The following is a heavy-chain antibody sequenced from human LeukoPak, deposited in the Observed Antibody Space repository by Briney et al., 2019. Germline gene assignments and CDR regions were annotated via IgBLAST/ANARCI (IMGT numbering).Heavy chain of an antibody. D-gene: IGHD5-24*01. V-gene: IGHV3-7*04. J-gene: IGHJ4*02. CDR2: IKQDGNKK. CDR1: GFIFSSYS. CDR3: TRVGYIDEGIDY. Sequence: GGSLRLSCAASGFIFSSYSMNWVRQAPGKGLEWVANIKQDGNKKSYVDSVKGRFTISRDNAMNSLYLQMNSLRAEDTAIYYCTRVGYIDEGIDYWGQGTLVTVSS.